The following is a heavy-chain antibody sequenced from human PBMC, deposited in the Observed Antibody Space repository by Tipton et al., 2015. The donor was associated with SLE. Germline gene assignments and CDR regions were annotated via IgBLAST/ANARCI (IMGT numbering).Heavy chain of an antibody. J-gene: IGHJ1*01. V-gene: IGHV4-39*07. D-gene: IGHD2-21*02. CDR2: IYYSGST. Sequence: TLSLTCTVSGGPISSSSYYWGWIRQPPGKGLEWIGSIYYSGSTYYKPSLKSRVTILVDTSKNQFSLKLSSVTAADTAVYYCARVAFCGGDCYSGYFQHWGQGTLVTVSS. CDR1: GGPISSSSYY. CDR3: ARVAFCGGDCYSGYFQH.